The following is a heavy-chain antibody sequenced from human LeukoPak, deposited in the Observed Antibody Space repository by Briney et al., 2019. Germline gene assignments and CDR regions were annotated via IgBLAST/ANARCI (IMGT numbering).Heavy chain of an antibody. D-gene: IGHD3-3*01. V-gene: IGHV3-23*01. Sequence: GGSLRLSCAASGFTFSSYAISWVRQAPGKGLEWVSAISGSGGSTYYADSVKGRFTISRDNSKNTLYLHMSSLRVEDTAVYYCAKVTDLGVVFYYFDYWGQGTIVTVSS. CDR3: AKVTDLGVVFYYFDY. CDR2: ISGSGGST. J-gene: IGHJ4*02. CDR1: GFTFSSYA.